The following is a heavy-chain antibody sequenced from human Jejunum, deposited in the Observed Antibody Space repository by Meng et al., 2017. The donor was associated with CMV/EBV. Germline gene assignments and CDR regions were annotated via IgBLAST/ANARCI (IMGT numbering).Heavy chain of an antibody. V-gene: IGHV3-30-3*01. CDR3: ARDKGAGLLYLDY. J-gene: IGHJ4*02. CDR2: ISYDAGYK. Sequence: SGFTLRSYGMTWVRQAPGKGLEWVAVISYDAGYKYYADSVKGRFTISRDSSKNTVHRQMNSLRPEDMAVYYCARDKGAGLLYLDYWGQGTLVTVSS. D-gene: IGHD2/OR15-2a*01. CDR1: GFTLRSYG.